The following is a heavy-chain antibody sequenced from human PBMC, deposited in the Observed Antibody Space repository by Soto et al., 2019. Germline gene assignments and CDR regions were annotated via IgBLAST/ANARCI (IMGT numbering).Heavy chain of an antibody. CDR3: SRGTSIPASGDY. Sequence: QVQLVQSGAEVKKPGASVKVSCKASGYTFTNYGINWVRQTPGPGLEWLGGVSAYNGESRYAQRVQARVIMTTDTSTTTAYMELRSLRSEDTAVYYCSRGTSIPASGDYWGQGTLVTVSS. V-gene: IGHV1-18*01. D-gene: IGHD1-20*01. CDR1: GYTFTNYG. J-gene: IGHJ4*01. CDR2: VSAYNGES.